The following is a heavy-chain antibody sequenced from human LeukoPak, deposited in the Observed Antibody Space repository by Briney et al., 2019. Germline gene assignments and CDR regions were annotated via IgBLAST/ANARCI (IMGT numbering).Heavy chain of an antibody. V-gene: IGHV3-23*01. D-gene: IGHD3-22*01. CDR2: ITNSGGNT. Sequence: GGSLRLSCAASGFAFSSYSMSWVRQAPGKGLGWVSAITNSGGNTYYADSVKGRFTISRDNSKNTLYLQMNSLRAEDTAVYYCATGVSRGQYYYDSSGSGGQGTLVTVSS. J-gene: IGHJ4*02. CDR1: GFAFSSYS. CDR3: ATGVSRGQYYYDSSGS.